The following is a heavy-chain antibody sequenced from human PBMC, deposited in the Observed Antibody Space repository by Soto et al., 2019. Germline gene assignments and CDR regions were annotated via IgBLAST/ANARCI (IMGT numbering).Heavy chain of an antibody. Sequence: TXXALRLSFAASGFGFGNYNIHLGLPAPGRGLELISTIGRSGKYFYHADSVKGRFTISRDNAKNSVYLQMDTLRADDTAVYYCTRTQYYDSGGYIDYWGLGTLVTVSS. CDR3: TRTQYYDSGGYIDY. J-gene: IGHJ4*02. CDR1: GFGFGNYN. D-gene: IGHD3-22*01. V-gene: IGHV3-21*01. CDR2: IGRSGKYF.